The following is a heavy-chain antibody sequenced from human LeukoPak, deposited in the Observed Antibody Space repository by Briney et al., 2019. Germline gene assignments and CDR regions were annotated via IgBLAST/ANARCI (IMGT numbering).Heavy chain of an antibody. Sequence: GGSLRLSCAASGFTFSSYSMNWVRQAPGKGLEWVSSISSSSSYIYYADSVKGRFTISRDNAKNSLYLQMNSLRAEDTALYYCVISSSWTFGHMDVWGKGTTVTVSS. CDR2: ISSSSSYI. J-gene: IGHJ6*03. D-gene: IGHD6-13*01. CDR1: GFTFSSYS. V-gene: IGHV3-21*01. CDR3: VISSSWTFGHMDV.